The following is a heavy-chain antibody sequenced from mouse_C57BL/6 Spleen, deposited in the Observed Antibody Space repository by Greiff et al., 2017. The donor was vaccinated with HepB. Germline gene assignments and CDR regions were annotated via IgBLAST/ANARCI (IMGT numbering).Heavy chain of an antibody. CDR2: IYPGSGST. J-gene: IGHJ4*01. V-gene: IGHV1-55*01. CDR1: GYTFTSYW. Sequence: VQLQQPGAELVKPGASVKMSCKASGYTFTSYWITWVKQRPGQGLEWIGDIYPGSGSTNYNEKFKSKATLTVDTSSSTAYMQLSSLTSEDTAVYYCARLESNYGVYYAMDYWGQGTSVTVSS. CDR3: ARLESNYGVYYAMDY. D-gene: IGHD2-5*01.